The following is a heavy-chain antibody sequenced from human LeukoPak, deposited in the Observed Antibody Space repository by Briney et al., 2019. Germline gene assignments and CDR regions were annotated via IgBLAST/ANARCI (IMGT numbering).Heavy chain of an antibody. CDR3: AREDSNSENF. Sequence: GASVKVSCKASGYPFTSYGLTWVRQTPGQGLQWMGWIAAYNGATNYAQIFQGRISMTTDTSTNIGYMELRSLTSDDTAVYYCAREDSNSENFWGQGTLVTVSS. CDR1: GYPFTSYG. J-gene: IGHJ4*02. V-gene: IGHV1-18*01. D-gene: IGHD2/OR15-2a*01. CDR2: IAAYNGAT.